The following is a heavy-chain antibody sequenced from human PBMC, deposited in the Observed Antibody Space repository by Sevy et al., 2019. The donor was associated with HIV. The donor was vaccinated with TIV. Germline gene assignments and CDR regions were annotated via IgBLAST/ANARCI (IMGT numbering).Heavy chain of an antibody. J-gene: IGHJ3*02. CDR3: ARASSPYCGGDCLYAFNI. V-gene: IGHV3-48*02. Sequence: GGSLRLSCAASAFTFSSFSMNWVRQAPGKTLEWISYISSSGSSIYYADSVKGRFSISRDNAKRSLYLQMNSLRDEDTAVYYCARASSPYCGGDCLYAFNIWGQGTMVTVSS. D-gene: IGHD2-21*02. CDR1: AFTFSSFS. CDR2: ISSSGSSI.